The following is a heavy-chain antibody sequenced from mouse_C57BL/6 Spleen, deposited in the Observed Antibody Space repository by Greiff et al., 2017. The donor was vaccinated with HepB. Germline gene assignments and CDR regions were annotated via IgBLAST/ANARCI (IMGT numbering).Heavy chain of an antibody. V-gene: IGHV2-9-1*01. J-gene: IGHJ3*01. CDR3: ARNPPLDGYYWFAY. D-gene: IGHD2-3*01. CDR2: IWTGGGT. CDR1: GFSLTSYA. Sequence: VQLVESGPGLVAPSQSLSITCTVSGFSLTSYAISWVRQPPGKGLEWLGVIWTGGGTNYNSALKSRLSISKDNSKSQVFLKMNSLQTDDTARYYCARNPPLDGYYWFAYWGQGTLVTVSA.